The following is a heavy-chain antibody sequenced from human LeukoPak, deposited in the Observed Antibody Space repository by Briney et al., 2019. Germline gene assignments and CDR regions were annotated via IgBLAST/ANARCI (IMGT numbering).Heavy chain of an antibody. CDR2: ISYDGSNK. J-gene: IGHJ6*02. V-gene: IGHV3-30*03. CDR1: GFTFSSYD. D-gene: IGHD5-12*01. Sequence: GGSLRLSCAASGFTFSSYDMHWVRQAPGKGLEWVAVISYDGSNKYYADSVKGRFTISRDNSKNTLYLQMNSLRAEDTAVYYCARDRGGYDYGYYYYGMDVWGQGTTVTVSS. CDR3: ARDRGGYDYGYYYYGMDV.